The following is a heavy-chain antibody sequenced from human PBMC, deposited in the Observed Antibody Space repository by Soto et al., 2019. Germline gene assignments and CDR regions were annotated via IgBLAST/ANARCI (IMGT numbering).Heavy chain of an antibody. V-gene: IGHV3-33*01. CDR3: VRDPVALRNRVRVGYLNL. Sequence: QVKLVESGGGVVQPGRSLRLSCAASGFVFTTYGMHWVRQAPGKGLEWVGVIWHDGSGTFYADALKGRFTISRDNSKNTLFLHMDSLTVEDTAVYYCVRDPVALRNRVRVGYLNLCGRGTHVTVSS. CDR1: GFVFTTYG. J-gene: IGHJ2*01. CDR2: IWHDGSGT. D-gene: IGHD1-26*01.